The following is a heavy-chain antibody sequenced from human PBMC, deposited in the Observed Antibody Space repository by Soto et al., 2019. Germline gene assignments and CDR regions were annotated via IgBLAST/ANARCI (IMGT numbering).Heavy chain of an antibody. CDR1: GGSFSGYY. V-gene: IGHV4-34*01. D-gene: IGHD1-1*01. J-gene: IGHJ4*02. CDR3: ARPGRTLRYYYFDY. Sequence: PSETLSLTCAVYGGSFSGYYWSWIRQPPGKGLEWIGEINHSGSTNYNPSLKSRVTISVDTSKNQFSLKLSSVTAADTAVYYCARPGRTLRYYYFDYWGKGTLVTVSS. CDR2: INHSGST.